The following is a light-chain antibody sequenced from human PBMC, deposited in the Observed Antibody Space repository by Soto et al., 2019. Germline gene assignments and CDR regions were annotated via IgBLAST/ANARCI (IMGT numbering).Light chain of an antibody. CDR2: DVS. V-gene: IGLV2-14*01. Sequence: QSALTQPASVSGSPGQSITISCTGTSSDVGGYNYVSWYQHRPGKAPKVMIYDVSNRPSGVSNRFSGSKSGNTASLTISGLQAEDEADYYCSSYTTTGTLVFGGGTKLTVL. J-gene: IGLJ2*01. CDR1: SSDVGGYNY. CDR3: SSYTTTGTLV.